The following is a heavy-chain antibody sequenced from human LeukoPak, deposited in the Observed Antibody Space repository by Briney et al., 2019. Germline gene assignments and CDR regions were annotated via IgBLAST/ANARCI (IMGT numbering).Heavy chain of an antibody. Sequence: DSVKVSCMVSGYTLTELSMHWVRQAPGRGSEWMGGFHPEDSETIYAQKFQDRVTMTEDTSTDTAYMELSSRRSEDTAVYYCATVFSSAHEGWGQGTLVTVSS. CDR2: FHPEDSET. CDR1: GYTLTELS. V-gene: IGHV1-24*01. CDR3: ATVFSSAHEG. D-gene: IGHD3-22*01. J-gene: IGHJ4*02.